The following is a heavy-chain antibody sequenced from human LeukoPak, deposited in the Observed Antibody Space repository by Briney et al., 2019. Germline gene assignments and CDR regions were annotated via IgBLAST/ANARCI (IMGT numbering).Heavy chain of an antibody. CDR1: GGSISNYY. CDR3: AGDYGSGSYRFDY. D-gene: IGHD3-10*01. CDR2: IYHSGST. J-gene: IGHJ4*02. Sequence: SETLSLTCTVSGGSISNYYWNWIRQPPGKGLEWIGYIYHSGSTTYNPSLKSRVTISLDRSNNQFSLKLASVTAADTAVYYCAGDYGSGSYRFDYWGQGTLVTVSS. V-gene: IGHV4-59*12.